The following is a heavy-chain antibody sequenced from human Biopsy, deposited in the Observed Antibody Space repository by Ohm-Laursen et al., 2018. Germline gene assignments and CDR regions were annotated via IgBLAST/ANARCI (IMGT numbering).Heavy chain of an antibody. J-gene: IGHJ6*02. CDR1: GFTFNNYG. V-gene: IGHV3-30*02. Sequence: SLRLSCTAPGFTFNNYGMQWVRQAPGKGLEWVAFIFYDGSNTYYADSVKGRFTISRDNSRDTLYLQMSSLRAEDTAAYYCAKDRYNYTPIGGFSMDVWGQGTTVTVSS. D-gene: IGHD5-18*01. CDR3: AKDRYNYTPIGGFSMDV. CDR2: IFYDGSNT.